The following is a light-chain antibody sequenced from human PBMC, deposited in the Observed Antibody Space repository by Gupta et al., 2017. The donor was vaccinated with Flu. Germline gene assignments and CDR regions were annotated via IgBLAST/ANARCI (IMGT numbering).Light chain of an antibody. CDR3: ATWDDSLNGRVV. V-gene: IGLV1-44*01. J-gene: IGLJ2*01. Sequence: QSVLSQPPSASGTPGQRVTIPCSGSDSNIGTNTLNWYQHFPGTAPKLLIYSNNQRPSGVPDRFSGSKSDTSGSLAISGLQSDDEADYYCATWDDSLNGRVVFGGGTKLTVL. CDR2: SNN. CDR1: DSNIGTNT.